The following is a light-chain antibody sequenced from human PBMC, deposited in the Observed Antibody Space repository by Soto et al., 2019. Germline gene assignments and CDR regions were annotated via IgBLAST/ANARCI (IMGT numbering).Light chain of an antibody. CDR1: QSVSSSF. CDR2: GAS. V-gene: IGKV3-20*01. Sequence: DMVLTPSPGTLSLSPGERATLSCRASQSVSSSFLAWYQQKPGQAPRLLIYGASSRATGIPDRFSGSGSGTDFTLTISRLEPEDCAVYYCQHYGSSLTFGQGTKVDIK. J-gene: IGKJ1*01. CDR3: QHYGSSLT.